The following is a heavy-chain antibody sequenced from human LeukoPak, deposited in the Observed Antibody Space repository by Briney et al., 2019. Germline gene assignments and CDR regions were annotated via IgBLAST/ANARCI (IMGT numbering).Heavy chain of an antibody. V-gene: IGHV3-13*01. CDR2: IGTAGDT. J-gene: IGHJ6*03. D-gene: IGHD2-2*01. Sequence: PGGSLRLSCAASGFTFSSYDMHWVRQATGKGPEWVSAIGTAGDTYYPGSVKGRFTISRENAKNSLYLQMNSLRAEDTAVYYCARLPSWPAASEWGYYYYYMDDWGKGTTVTVSS. CDR1: GFTFSSYD. CDR3: ARLPSWPAASEWGYYYYYMDD.